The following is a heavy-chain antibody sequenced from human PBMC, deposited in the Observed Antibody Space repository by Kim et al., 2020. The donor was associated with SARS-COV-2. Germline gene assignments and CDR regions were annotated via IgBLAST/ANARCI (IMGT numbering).Heavy chain of an antibody. D-gene: IGHD4-17*01. J-gene: IGHJ4*02. CDR2: INSDGSST. Sequence: GGSLRLSCAASGFTFSSYWMHWVRQAPGKGLVWVSRINSDGSSTSYADSVKGRFTISRDNAKNTLYLQMNSLRAEDTAVYYCAREVNGDYAYFDYWGQGTLVTVSS. CDR3: AREVNGDYAYFDY. V-gene: IGHV3-74*01. CDR1: GFTFSSYW.